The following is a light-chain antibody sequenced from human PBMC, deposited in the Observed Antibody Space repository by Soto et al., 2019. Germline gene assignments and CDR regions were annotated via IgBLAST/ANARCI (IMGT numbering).Light chain of an antibody. V-gene: IGLV2-14*01. CDR1: SSDVGGYKY. CDR3: SSYTSSSTSV. CDR2: DVS. Sequence: QSALTQPASVSGSPGQSITISCTGTSSDVGGYKYVSWYQQHPGEAPKLMIYDVSNRPSGVSNRFSGSKSGNTASLTISGLQAEDEADYYCSSYTSSSTSVFGTGTKVTVL. J-gene: IGLJ1*01.